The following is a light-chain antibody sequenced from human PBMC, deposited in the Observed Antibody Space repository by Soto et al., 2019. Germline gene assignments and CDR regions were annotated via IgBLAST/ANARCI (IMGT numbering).Light chain of an antibody. V-gene: IGLV2-14*01. J-gene: IGLJ1*01. Sequence: SALTQPASVSGSPGQSITISCTGTSSDVGGYNYVSWYQQHPGKAPKLMIYEVSNRPSRVSNRFSGSKSGNTASLTISGLQAEDEADYYCSSYTRSSTYYVFGTGTKVTVL. CDR2: EVS. CDR1: SSDVGGYNY. CDR3: SSYTRSSTYYV.